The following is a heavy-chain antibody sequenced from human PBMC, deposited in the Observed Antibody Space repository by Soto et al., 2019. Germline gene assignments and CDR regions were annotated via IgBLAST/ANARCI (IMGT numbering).Heavy chain of an antibody. D-gene: IGHD3-3*02. V-gene: IGHV4-59*01. CDR1: ECSRTRDD. CDR3: ASADGMNLVPFSD. CDR2: IFYSGNT. J-gene: IGHJ4*02. Sequence: PSGALSAPCIVSECSRTRDDSSGSLQLSGKGLEWSGYIFYSGNTNHNPSLKSRVTISVDTSKNQFSLRLTSVTGADTAVYYCASADGMNLVPFSDWGQGVLVAVS.